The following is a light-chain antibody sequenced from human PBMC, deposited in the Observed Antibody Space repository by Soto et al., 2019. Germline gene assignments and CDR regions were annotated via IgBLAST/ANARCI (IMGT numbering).Light chain of an antibody. CDR3: HYYDKWPPGT. Sequence: RVMPQSPSTLSVSPGERSTVCCTSSQSVTTNLAWYQQKPGQAPRLLIFDASARAVDIPGRFSGSKSGTEFTLTISSLQPEDFAVYYCHYYDKWPPGTFGQGTKVDIK. V-gene: IGKV3D-15*01. CDR1: QSVTTN. CDR2: DAS. J-gene: IGKJ1*01.